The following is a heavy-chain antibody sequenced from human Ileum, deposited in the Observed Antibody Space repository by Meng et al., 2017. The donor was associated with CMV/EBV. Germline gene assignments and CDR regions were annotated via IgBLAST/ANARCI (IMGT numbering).Heavy chain of an antibody. D-gene: IGHD1-26*01. CDR2: VYSSGSA. V-gene: IGHV4-4*07. J-gene: IGHJ4*02. Sequence: LRGSGPGLLKPWESLSLTFRFAGGSISGYHWNWIRQSAGKGLEWIGRVYSSGSANFNPSLKSRLTMSVDTSTNQVSLDLSSVTAADTAVYYCARSDYSGNYFALDYWGPGSLVTVSS. CDR3: ARSDYSGNYFALDY. CDR1: GGSISGYH.